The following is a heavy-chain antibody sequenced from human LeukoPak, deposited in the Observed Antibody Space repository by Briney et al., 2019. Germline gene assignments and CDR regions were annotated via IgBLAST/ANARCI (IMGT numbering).Heavy chain of an antibody. CDR3: ARVRIQLYWYFDL. CDR2: ISSSSSTI. J-gene: IGHJ2*01. V-gene: IGHV3-48*01. Sequence: GGSLRLSCEASGFTFSSYGMHWVRQAPGKGLEWVSYISSSSSTIYYADSVKGRFTISRDNAKNSLYLQMNSLRAEDTAVYYCARVRIQLYWYFDLWGRGTLVTVSS. CDR1: GFTFSSYG. D-gene: IGHD5-18*01.